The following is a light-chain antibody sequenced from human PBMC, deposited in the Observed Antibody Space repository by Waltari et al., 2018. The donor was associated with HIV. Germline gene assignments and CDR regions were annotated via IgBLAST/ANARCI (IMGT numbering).Light chain of an antibody. CDR3: QSAGSSAYSVV. J-gene: IGLJ2*01. V-gene: IGLV1-36*01. Sequence: QSVLTQPPSVSGAPGQRVIISCSGGSSNIENHALNWYQHLPGRTPTLLIYYDDLLPSGVSERFSGSSSGTTVTLTISGVQAEDEADFYCQSAGSSAYSVVFGGGTKLTVL. CDR2: YDD. CDR1: SSNIENHA.